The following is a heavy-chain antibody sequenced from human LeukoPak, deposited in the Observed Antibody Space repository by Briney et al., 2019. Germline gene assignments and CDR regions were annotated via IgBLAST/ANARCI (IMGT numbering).Heavy chain of an antibody. V-gene: IGHV4-39*02. CDR2: IYYTGNI. CDR3: ARDYRGYDAFDI. J-gene: IGHJ3*02. D-gene: IGHD3-10*01. Sequence: SETLSLTCTVSGGFISGSTYYWGWIRQSPEKGLEWIGSIYYTGNIYYNPSLKRRVTIAVDTSKNQFSLKLSSVTAADTAVYYCARDYRGYDAFDIWGQGTMVTVSS. CDR1: GGFISGSTYY.